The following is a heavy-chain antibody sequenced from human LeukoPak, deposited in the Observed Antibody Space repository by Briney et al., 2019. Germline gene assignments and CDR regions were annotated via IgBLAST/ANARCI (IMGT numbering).Heavy chain of an antibody. D-gene: IGHD3-22*01. CDR2: IKSKTDGGTT. Sequence: GGSLRLSCAASGFTFSNALMTWVRQAPGKGLECVGRIKSKTDGGTTDDAAPVKGRFTISRDDPNNTLYLQMNSLKTEHTAVYYCTTETNYYDSSGYHYVDYWGQGTLVTVSS. CDR1: GFTFSNAL. J-gene: IGHJ4*02. CDR3: TTETNYYDSSGYHYVDY. V-gene: IGHV3-15*01.